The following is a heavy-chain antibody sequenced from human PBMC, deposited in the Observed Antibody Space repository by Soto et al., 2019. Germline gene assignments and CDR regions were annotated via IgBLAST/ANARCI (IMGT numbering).Heavy chain of an antibody. J-gene: IGHJ4*02. V-gene: IGHV1-46*04. CDR3: ARDHVDTPMPTFDY. CDR1: GYTFISYY. D-gene: IGHD5-18*01. Sequence: QVQLVQSGAEVKKPGASVKVSCRTSGYTFISYYIHWVRQAPGQGLEWMGLINPTDASTDYAQKVQGRITLTRDTSKSIVYMELSSLRSEDTAIYYCARDHVDTPMPTFDYWGQGTLVTVSS. CDR2: INPTDAST.